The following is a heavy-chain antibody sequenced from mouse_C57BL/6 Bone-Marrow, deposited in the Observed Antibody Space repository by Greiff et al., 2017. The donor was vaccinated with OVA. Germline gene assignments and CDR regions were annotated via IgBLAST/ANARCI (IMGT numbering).Heavy chain of an antibody. Sequence: EVKLMESGAELVRPGASVKLSCTASGFNIKDDYMHWVKQRPEQGLEWIGWIDPENGDTEYASKFQGKATITADTSSNTAYLQLSSLTSEDTAVYYCTATGVTTDLDYWGQGTTLTVSS. CDR2: IDPENGDT. CDR3: TATGVTTDLDY. D-gene: IGHD2-2*01. V-gene: IGHV14-4*01. CDR1: GFNIKDDY. J-gene: IGHJ2*01.